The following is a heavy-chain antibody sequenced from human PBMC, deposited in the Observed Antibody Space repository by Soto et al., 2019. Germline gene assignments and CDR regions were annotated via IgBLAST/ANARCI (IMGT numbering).Heavy chain of an antibody. V-gene: IGHV3-9*01. CDR3: AKESQANLGTGGFEY. D-gene: IGHD7-27*01. CDR2: INWNSGSI. J-gene: IGHJ4*02. CDR1: GFTFDDFA. Sequence: EVQLVESGGGLVQPGRSLRLSCAASGFTFDDFAMHWVRQAPGKGLEWVSGINWNSGSIAYADSVKGRFTISRDNAKNSLYLQMKSLRPEDTALYYCAKESQANLGTGGFEYWSQGSPVTVSS.